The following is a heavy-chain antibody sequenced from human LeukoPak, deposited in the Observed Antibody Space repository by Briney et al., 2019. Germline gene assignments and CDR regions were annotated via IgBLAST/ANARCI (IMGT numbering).Heavy chain of an antibody. D-gene: IGHD3-16*01. CDR3: ARDLGYFDY. J-gene: IGHJ4*02. Sequence: GGSLRLSCTASGFTFRNYWMTWVRQAPGKGLEWVANMHHDGNEKYYVDSVKGRLTISRDNAKSSLYLQMNSLRVEDTAVYYCARDLGYFDYWGQGTLVTVSS. CDR1: GFTFRNYW. V-gene: IGHV3-7*01. CDR2: MHHDGNEK.